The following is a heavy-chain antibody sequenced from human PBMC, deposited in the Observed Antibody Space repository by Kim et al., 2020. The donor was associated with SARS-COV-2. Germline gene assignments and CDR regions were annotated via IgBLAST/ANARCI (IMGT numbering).Heavy chain of an antibody. D-gene: IGHD2-2*01. J-gene: IGHJ6*02. V-gene: IGHV3-53*01. Sequence: GGSLRLSCAASGFTVSSNYMSWVRQAPGKGLEWVSVIYSGGSTYYADSVKGRFTISRDNSKNTLYLQMNSLRAEDTAVYYCARDPRCFGTSCYGTHYYYGMDVWGQGTTVTVSS. CDR3: ARDPRCFGTSCYGTHYYYGMDV. CDR2: IYSGGST. CDR1: GFTVSSNY.